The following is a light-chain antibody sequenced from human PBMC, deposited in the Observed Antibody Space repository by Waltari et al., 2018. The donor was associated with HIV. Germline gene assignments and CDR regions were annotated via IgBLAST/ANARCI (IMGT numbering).Light chain of an antibody. Sequence: QSVLPQPPSASGTPGQRVTLSCSGNSSNSGTTPVLWYQQLPGAAPKLLLYGHLQRPSGVPDRFSGSKSATSASLVISDLHSDDEGTYYCEAWDDSVTGPVFGGGTKLTVL. V-gene: IGLV1-44*01. CDR1: SSNSGTTP. CDR3: EAWDDSVTGPV. J-gene: IGLJ3*02. CDR2: GHL.